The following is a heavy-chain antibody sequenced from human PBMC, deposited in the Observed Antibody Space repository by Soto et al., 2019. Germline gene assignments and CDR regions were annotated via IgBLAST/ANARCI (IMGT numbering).Heavy chain of an antibody. D-gene: IGHD2-15*01. J-gene: IGHJ6*02. Sequence: EEQLLESGGGLVQPGGSLRLSCAASGLTFSTSAMSWVRQAPGKGLEWVSLISASGRSTDYADSVKGRFTISRDNSKSTVYLQMNSLRADDTAVYYCAKDPPSEKLQPDYGMDGWGQGTTVTVSS. V-gene: IGHV3-23*01. CDR2: ISASGRST. CDR1: GLTFSTSA. CDR3: AKDPPSEKLQPDYGMDG.